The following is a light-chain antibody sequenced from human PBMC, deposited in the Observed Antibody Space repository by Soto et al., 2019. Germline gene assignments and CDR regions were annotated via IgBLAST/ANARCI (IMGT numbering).Light chain of an antibody. CDR2: GAS. CDR1: QSVSSSY. J-gene: IGKJ5*01. Sequence: SPGTLSLSPGERATLSCRASQSVSSSYLAWYQQKPGQAPRLLIYGASSRATGIPDRFSGSGFGTDFTLTISRLEPEDFAVYYCQQYGSSPSITFGQGTRLEIK. CDR3: QQYGSSPSIT. V-gene: IGKV3-20*01.